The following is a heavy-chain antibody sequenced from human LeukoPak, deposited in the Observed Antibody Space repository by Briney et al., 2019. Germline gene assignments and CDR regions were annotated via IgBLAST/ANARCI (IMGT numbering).Heavy chain of an antibody. CDR3: AREGPLGKYYDY. D-gene: IGHD3-16*01. Sequence: SETLPLTCTVSGGSINNLFWTWIRQPPGKGLEWIGYFSYSGGTTYNPSLKSRVTISIDTSKNQFSLNLNSVTAADTAVYYCAREGPLGKYYDYWGPGTPVTVSS. J-gene: IGHJ4*02. V-gene: IGHV4-59*01. CDR1: GGSINNLF. CDR2: FSYSGGT.